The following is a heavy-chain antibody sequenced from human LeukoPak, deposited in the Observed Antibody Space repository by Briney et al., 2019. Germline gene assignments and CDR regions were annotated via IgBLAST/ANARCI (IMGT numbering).Heavy chain of an antibody. D-gene: IGHD3-10*01. V-gene: IGHV3-20*04. CDR3: IRFPGRADYSGSGIYVFGY. Sequence: GGSLRLSCAASGFTFDDYGMSWVRQAPGKGLEWVSGINWNGGSTGYADSVKGRFTISRDNAKNSLYLQMNSLKTEDTAMYSCIRFPGRADYSGSGIYVFGYWGQGTLVTVSS. CDR1: GFTFDDYG. J-gene: IGHJ4*02. CDR2: INWNGGST.